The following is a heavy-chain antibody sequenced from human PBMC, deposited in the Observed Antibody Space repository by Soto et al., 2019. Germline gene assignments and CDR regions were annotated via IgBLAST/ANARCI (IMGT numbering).Heavy chain of an antibody. CDR3: AREGVSSWSNWFDP. V-gene: IGHV1-18*01. D-gene: IGHD6-13*01. Sequence: ASVKVSCKASGYTFTSYDINWVRQAPGQGLEWMGWISAYNGNTNYAQKLQGRVTMTTDTSTSTAYMELRSLRSDDTAVYYCAREGVSSWSNWFDPWGQGTLVTVSS. CDR2: ISAYNGNT. J-gene: IGHJ5*02. CDR1: GYTFTSYD.